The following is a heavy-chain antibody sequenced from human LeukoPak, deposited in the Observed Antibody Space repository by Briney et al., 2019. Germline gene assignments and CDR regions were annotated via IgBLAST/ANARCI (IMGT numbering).Heavy chain of an antibody. CDR1: GFTVSSYG. Sequence: GGSQRLSCAASGFTVSSYGMHWVRQAPGKGLEWVAVISYDGSNKYYADSVKGRFTISRDNSKNTLYLQMNSLRAEDTAVYYCAKDTGQQLVRGYFDYWGQGTLVTVSS. CDR3: AKDTGQQLVRGYFDY. CDR2: ISYDGSNK. J-gene: IGHJ4*02. D-gene: IGHD6-13*01. V-gene: IGHV3-30*18.